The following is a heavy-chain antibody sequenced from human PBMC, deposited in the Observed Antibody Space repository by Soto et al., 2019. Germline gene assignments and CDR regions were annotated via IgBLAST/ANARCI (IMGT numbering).Heavy chain of an antibody. CDR2: INAGNGNT. CDR1: GYTFTSYG. Sequence: ASVKVSCKASGYTFTSYGIHWVRQAPGQRLEWTGWINAGNGNTKYSEKSQGRVTITRDTSASTAYLELSSLRSEDTAVYYCARDPNDSSAYYHHYYYGMDVWGQGTKVTVSS. D-gene: IGHD3-22*01. V-gene: IGHV1-3*01. J-gene: IGHJ6*02. CDR3: ARDPNDSSAYYHHYYYGMDV.